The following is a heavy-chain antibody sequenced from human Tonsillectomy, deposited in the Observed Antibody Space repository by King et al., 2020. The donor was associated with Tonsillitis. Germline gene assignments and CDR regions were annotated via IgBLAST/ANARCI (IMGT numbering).Heavy chain of an antibody. CDR3: ARGRLQLWSTPADY. V-gene: IGHV4-34*01. J-gene: IGHJ4*02. D-gene: IGHD5-18*01. CDR2: INHSGST. Sequence: VQLQQWGAGLLKPSETLSLTCAVYGGSFSGYYWNWIRQPPGKGLEWIGEINHSGSTNYNPSLKSRVTISVDTSKNQFSLKLSSVTAAETAVYYLARGRLQLWSTPADYWGQGSLVTVSS. CDR1: GGSFSGYY.